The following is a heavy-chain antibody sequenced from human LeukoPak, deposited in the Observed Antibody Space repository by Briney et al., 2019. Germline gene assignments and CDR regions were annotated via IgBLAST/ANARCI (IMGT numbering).Heavy chain of an antibody. V-gene: IGHV1-46*01. Sequence: ASVKVSCKASGYTFTSYAMHWVRQAPGQRLEWMGRINPSDGGAMYTQKFQGRVTMTRDTSTTTFYMELSGLTSEDAAIYYCARELPSTYYFDYWGQGTLVAVSS. CDR1: GYTFTSYA. CDR2: INPSDGGA. D-gene: IGHD2-21*01. CDR3: ARELPSTYYFDY. J-gene: IGHJ4*02.